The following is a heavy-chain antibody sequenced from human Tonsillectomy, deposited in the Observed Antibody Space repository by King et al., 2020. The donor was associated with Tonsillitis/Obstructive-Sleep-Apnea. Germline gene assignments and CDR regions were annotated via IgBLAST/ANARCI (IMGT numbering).Heavy chain of an antibody. Sequence: VQLVESGGGLVQPGGSLRLSCAASGFTFSNYAMSWVRQAPGKGLEWVSTITDSGGSTYYADSVKGRFTISRDNSKITLYLQMNSLRAEDTAIYYCMRGGWXTRXDYWGQGTLVTVSS. CDR3: MRGGWXTRXDY. CDR2: ITDSGGST. V-gene: IGHV3-23*04. J-gene: IGHJ4*02. CDR1: GFTFSNYA.